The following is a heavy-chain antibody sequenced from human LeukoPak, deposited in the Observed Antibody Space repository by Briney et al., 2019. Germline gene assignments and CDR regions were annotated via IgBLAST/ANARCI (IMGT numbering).Heavy chain of an antibody. Sequence: PGGSLRLSCAASGFTFSSYGMHWVRQAPGKRLEWVTFIQYDGSKKYYADSVKGRFTISRDNSKNTLYLEMNSLRAEDTAVYYCAKDIGSYYDYWGQGILVTVSS. V-gene: IGHV3-30*02. CDR2: IQYDGSKK. CDR3: AKDIGSYYDY. J-gene: IGHJ4*02. CDR1: GFTFSSYG. D-gene: IGHD3-10*01.